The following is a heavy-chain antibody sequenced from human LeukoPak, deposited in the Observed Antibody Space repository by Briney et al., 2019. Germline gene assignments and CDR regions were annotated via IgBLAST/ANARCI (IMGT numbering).Heavy chain of an antibody. V-gene: IGHV4-59*01. CDR2: LYNSGST. J-gene: IGHJ4*02. CDR3: ARDNTYGLSAAYYFVY. CDR1: GDSISIYY. Sequence: SETLSLTCTVSGDSISIYYWSWVRQPPGKGLEWMGYLYNSGSTNYNHSLRSRVSISVDTSKNQFSLKLSSVTAADTAVYYCARDNTYGLSAAYYFVYWGRGTLDSVSS. D-gene: IGHD5-18*01.